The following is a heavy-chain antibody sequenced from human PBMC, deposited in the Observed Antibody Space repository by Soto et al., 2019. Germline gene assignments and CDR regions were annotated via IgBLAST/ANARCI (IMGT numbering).Heavy chain of an antibody. V-gene: IGHV1-18*01. J-gene: IGHJ6*02. Sequence: ASVKVSCKASGYSFTSFGISWMRHAPGQGLEWVGWISAYNGNTNYAQKLQGRVTMTTDTSTSTVYMELRSLRSEDTAVYYCAADRGVTFGGVIAYYYYYGMDVWGQGTTVTVSS. CDR2: ISAYNGNT. D-gene: IGHD3-16*02. CDR1: GYSFTSFG. CDR3: AADRGVTFGGVIAYYYYYGMDV.